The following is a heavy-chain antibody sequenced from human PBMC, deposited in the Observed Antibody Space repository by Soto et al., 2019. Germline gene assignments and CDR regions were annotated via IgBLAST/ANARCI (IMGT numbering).Heavy chain of an antibody. V-gene: IGHV3-7*03. CDR2: IKPDGSED. J-gene: IGHJ4*02. Sequence: DVQLVESGGALVQPGGAPRLSCATSGFSFSNYWMTWVRQAPGKGLEWVANIKPDGSEDFYVASVKGRFTISRDNAKNSVYLQMNRLRAEDTAVYFCAKDGGSDSYYFDYWGQGTLVTVSS. CDR1: GFSFSNYW. CDR3: AKDGGSDSYYFDY. D-gene: IGHD2-21*02.